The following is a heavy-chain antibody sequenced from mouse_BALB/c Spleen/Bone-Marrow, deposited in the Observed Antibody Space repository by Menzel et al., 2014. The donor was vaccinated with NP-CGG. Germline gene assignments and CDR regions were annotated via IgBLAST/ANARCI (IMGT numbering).Heavy chain of an antibody. V-gene: IGHV5-17*02. CDR3: TRGGNWEDFDY. CDR2: ISSGSSTI. CDR1: GFTFSSFG. J-gene: IGHJ2*01. D-gene: IGHD4-1*01. Sequence: EVKLVESGGGLVQPGGSRKLSCAASGFTFSSFGMHWVRQAPEKGLEWVAYISSGSSTIFYADTVKGRFTISRDNPKXSLFLQMTSLRSEDTAIYYCTRGGNWEDFDYWGQGTTLTVSS.